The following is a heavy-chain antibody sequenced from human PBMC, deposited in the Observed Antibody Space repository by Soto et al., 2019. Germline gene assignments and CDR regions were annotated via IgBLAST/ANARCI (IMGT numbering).Heavy chain of an antibody. V-gene: IGHV1-69*04. CDR2: GNPIRSMS. D-gene: IGHD3-10*01. Sequence: QVQLVQSGAEVKRPGSSVKVSCKASGDTFSFYAINWVRQAPGLGLEWMGRGNPIRSMSNYAQRFQGRVTMTADKSTSTAYMELSGLRSEDTAMYYCATSYGSGYRAFDYWGQGALVTVSS. J-gene: IGHJ4*02. CDR3: ATSYGSGYRAFDY. CDR1: GDTFSFYA.